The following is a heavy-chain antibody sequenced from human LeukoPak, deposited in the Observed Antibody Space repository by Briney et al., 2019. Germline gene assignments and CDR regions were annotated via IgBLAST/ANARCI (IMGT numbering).Heavy chain of an antibody. CDR3: ARDHYDILTGYYYFDY. CDR1: GFTFSDYY. J-gene: IGHJ4*02. V-gene: IGHV3-11*05. CDR2: ISNIVSHT. D-gene: IGHD3-9*01. Sequence: GGSLRLSCAASGFTFSDYYMSWIRQAPGKGLEWVSYISNIVSHTHYADSVKGRFAISRDNAKKSPYLQMNSLRAEDTAVYYCARDHYDILTGYYYFDYWGQGTLVTVSS.